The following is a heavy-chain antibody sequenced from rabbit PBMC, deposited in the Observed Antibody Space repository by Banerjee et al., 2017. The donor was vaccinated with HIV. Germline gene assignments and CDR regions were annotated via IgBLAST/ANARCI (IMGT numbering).Heavy chain of an antibody. J-gene: IGHJ4*01. CDR1: GFDFSSYYY. CDR2: IYVGSDIYT. D-gene: IGHD6-1*01. Sequence: QEQLVESGGGLVQPGGSLKLSCKASGFDFSSYYYMCWVRQAPGKGLEWTACIYVGSDIYTYYASWAKGRFTISKTSSTTVTLQMTSLTAADTATYFCAREHFDSDGLGGYAFALWGPGTLVTVS. V-gene: IGHV1S45*01. CDR3: AREHFDSDGLGGYAFAL.